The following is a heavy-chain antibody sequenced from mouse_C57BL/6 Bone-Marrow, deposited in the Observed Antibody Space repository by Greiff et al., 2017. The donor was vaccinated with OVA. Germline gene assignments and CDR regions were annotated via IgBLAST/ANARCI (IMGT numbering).Heavy chain of an antibody. CDR3: ARRGFYYYGSSYDWYFDV. CDR2: INPYNGGT. V-gene: IGHV1-19*01. D-gene: IGHD1-1*01. CDR1: GYTFTDYY. J-gene: IGHJ1*03. Sequence: DVQLQESGPVLVKPGASVKMSCKASGYTFTDYYMNWVKQSHGKSLEWIGVINPYNGGTSYNQKFKGKATLTVDKSSSTAYMELNSLTSEDSAVYYCARRGFYYYGSSYDWYFDVWGTGTTVTVSS.